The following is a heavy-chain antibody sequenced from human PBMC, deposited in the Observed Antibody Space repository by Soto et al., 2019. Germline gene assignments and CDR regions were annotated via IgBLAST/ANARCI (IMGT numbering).Heavy chain of an antibody. V-gene: IGHV1-8*01. D-gene: IGHD4-17*01. CDR2: MSPNSGNT. CDR3: ARLVFDGDYGGVDY. J-gene: IGHJ4*02. Sequence: ASVKVSCRASAYTFTRYDINWVRQATGQGLEWMGWMSPNSGNTGYAQKFQGRVTMTRNTSISTAYMELSSLRSEDTAVYYCARLVFDGDYGGVDYWGQGTLVTVSS. CDR1: AYTFTRYD.